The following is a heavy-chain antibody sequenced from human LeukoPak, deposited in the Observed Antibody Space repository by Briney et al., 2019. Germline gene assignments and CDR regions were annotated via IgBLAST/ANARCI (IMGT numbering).Heavy chain of an antibody. CDR1: GFTFSSYS. Sequence: GGSLRLSCAASGFTFSSYSMNWVRQAPGKGLEWVSSISSSSSYIYYADSVKGRFTISRDNAKNSLYLQMNSLRAEDTAVYYCARGGPYYYDSSLSDYWGQGTLVTVSS. CDR2: ISSSSSYI. CDR3: ARGGPYYYDSSLSDY. J-gene: IGHJ4*02. D-gene: IGHD3-22*01. V-gene: IGHV3-21*01.